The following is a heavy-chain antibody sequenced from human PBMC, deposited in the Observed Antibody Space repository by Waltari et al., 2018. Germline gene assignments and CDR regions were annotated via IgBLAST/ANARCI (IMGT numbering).Heavy chain of an antibody. Sequence: EVQLIETGGGLIQPGGSLRLSCAASGITVGKSHMSWVRQAPGKGLEWVSDIFGDVRTSYAEAVRGRFTISTDTSKNTLYLQMSSLTFEDTATYYCATVGEGTSGYYHYWGQGTLVTVSS. CDR3: ATVGEGTSGYYHY. J-gene: IGHJ4*02. CDR1: GITVGKSH. CDR2: IFGDVRT. V-gene: IGHV3-53*02. D-gene: IGHD3-22*01.